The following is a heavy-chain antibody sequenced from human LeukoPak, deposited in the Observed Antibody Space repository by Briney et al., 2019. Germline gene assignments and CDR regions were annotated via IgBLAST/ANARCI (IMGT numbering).Heavy chain of an antibody. Sequence: GASVKLSCKSSGYTFSSSDINWMRHATGPGLGWMGWRKPNSGNTGYAQKFQGRRNMTRNTAKDPAYMELSSLRSDDTAVDYCARRVGSGWPVQHWGQGTLVSVSS. D-gene: IGHD6-19*01. V-gene: IGHV1-8*01. CDR3: ARRVGSGWPVQH. CDR2: RKPNSGNT. CDR1: GYTFSSSD. J-gene: IGHJ1*01.